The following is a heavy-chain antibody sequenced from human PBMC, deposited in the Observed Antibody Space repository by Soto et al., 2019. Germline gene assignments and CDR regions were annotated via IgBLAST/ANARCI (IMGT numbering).Heavy chain of an antibody. J-gene: IGHJ4*02. CDR2: ISAHNGNT. Sequence: QVHLVQSGAEVKKPGASVKVSCKGSGYAFTTYGITWVRQAPGQGLEWMGWISAHNGNTNYAQKLQGKVTVTRETSTSTAYMELRSLRSDGTAGYYCAGGRYGDYWGQGALVTVSS. CDR1: GYAFTTYG. CDR3: AGGRYGDY. D-gene: IGHD1-1*01. V-gene: IGHV1-18*01.